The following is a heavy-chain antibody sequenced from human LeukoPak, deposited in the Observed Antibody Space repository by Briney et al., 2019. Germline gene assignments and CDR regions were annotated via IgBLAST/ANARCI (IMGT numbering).Heavy chain of an antibody. D-gene: IGHD3-9*01. Sequence: GASVKVSFKASGYTFTSYYMHWVRQAPGQGVEWMGIINPSGGSTSYAQKFQGRVTMTRDTSTSTVYMELSSLRSEDTAVYYCARDQPGGRYFDWLTPMDVWGQGTTVTVSS. J-gene: IGHJ6*02. CDR1: GYTFTSYY. CDR3: ARDQPGGRYFDWLTPMDV. V-gene: IGHV1-46*01. CDR2: INPSGGST.